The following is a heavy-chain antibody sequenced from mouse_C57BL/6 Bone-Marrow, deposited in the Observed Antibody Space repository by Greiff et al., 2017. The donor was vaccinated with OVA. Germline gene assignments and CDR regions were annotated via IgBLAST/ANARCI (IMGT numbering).Heavy chain of an antibody. CDR2: IYPRSGNT. J-gene: IGHJ2*01. CDR1: GYTFTSYG. V-gene: IGHV1-81*01. Sequence: VQLQQSGAELARPGASVKLSCKASGYTFTSYGISWVKQRPGQGLEWIGEIYPRSGNTYYNEKFKGKATLTADKSSSTAYMELRSLTSEDSAVYFGARVPHYYGSSYAYFDYWGQGTTLTVSS. CDR3: ARVPHYYGSSYAYFDY. D-gene: IGHD1-1*01.